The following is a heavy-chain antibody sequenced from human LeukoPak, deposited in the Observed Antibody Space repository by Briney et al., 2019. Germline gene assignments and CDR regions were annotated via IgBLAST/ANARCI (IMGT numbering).Heavy chain of an antibody. D-gene: IGHD6-13*01. J-gene: IGHJ3*02. CDR3: AREASSSWYHAFDI. CDR2: IYYSGST. CDR1: GGSISSYY. V-gene: IGHV4-59*01. Sequence: SETLSFTCTVSGGSISSYYWSWIRQPPGKGLEWIGYIYYSGSTNYNPSLKSRVTISVDTSKNQFSLKLSSVTAADTAVYYCAREASSSWYHAFDIWGQGTMVTVSS.